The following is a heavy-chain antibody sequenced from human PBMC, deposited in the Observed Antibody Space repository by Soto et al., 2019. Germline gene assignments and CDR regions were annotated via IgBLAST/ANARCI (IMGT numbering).Heavy chain of an antibody. V-gene: IGHV4-59*01. Sequence: SETLSLTCAVSGGSISSYYWSWIRQPPGKGLEWIGYIYYSGSTNYNPSLKSRVTISVDTSKNQFSLKLRSVTAADTAVYYCARTYGGYYDYWGQGTLVTVSS. J-gene: IGHJ4*02. CDR2: IYYSGST. CDR1: GGSISSYY. D-gene: IGHD2-8*01. CDR3: ARTYGGYYDY.